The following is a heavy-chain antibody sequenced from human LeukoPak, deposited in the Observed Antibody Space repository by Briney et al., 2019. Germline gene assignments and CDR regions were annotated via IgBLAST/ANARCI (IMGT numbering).Heavy chain of an antibody. CDR1: GYTFTSNFA. J-gene: IGHJ3*01. CDR3: ARDGYGDDAFDF. Sequence: ASVKVSCKASGYTFTSNFAMNWVRQAPGQGLEWMGWIDTNTGNPTYAQGFAGRFVFSVDTSVDTAYLQISSLKAEDTAVYYCARDGYGDDAFDFWGQGTTVTVSS. V-gene: IGHV7-4-1*02. CDR2: IDTNTGNP. D-gene: IGHD4-17*01.